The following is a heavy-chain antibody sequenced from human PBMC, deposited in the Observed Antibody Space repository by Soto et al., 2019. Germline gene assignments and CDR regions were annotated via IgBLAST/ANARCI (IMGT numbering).Heavy chain of an antibody. CDR2: ISYDGSNK. CDR1: GFTFSSYG. D-gene: IGHD1-26*01. V-gene: IGHV3-30*18. J-gene: IGHJ6*02. Sequence: PGGSLRLSCAASGFTFSSYGMHWVRQAPGKGLEWVAVISYDGSNKYYADSVKGRFTISRDNSKNTLYLQMNSLRAEDTAVYYCAKEGWELLTYYYYGMDVWGQGTTVTVSS. CDR3: AKEGWELLTYYYYGMDV.